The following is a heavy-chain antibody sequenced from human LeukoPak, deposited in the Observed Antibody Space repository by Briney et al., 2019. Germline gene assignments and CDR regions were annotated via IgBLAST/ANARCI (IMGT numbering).Heavy chain of an antibody. CDR1: GFTVSSNY. CDR2: LYSGGAT. CDR3: TKLKGWYGEGFFDY. V-gene: IGHV3-53*01. D-gene: IGHD6-19*01. Sequence: PGGSLRLSCAASGFTVSSNYMSWVRQPAGKGLEWVSVLYSGGATFYADSVKGRFTISRDTSKNTLSLQMNDLRAGDTAVYYCTKLKGWYGEGFFDYWGQGTLVTVSS. J-gene: IGHJ4*02.